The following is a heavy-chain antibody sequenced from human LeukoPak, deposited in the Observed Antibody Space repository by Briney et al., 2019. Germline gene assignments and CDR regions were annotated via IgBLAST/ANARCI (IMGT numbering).Heavy chain of an antibody. CDR2: ISYDGSNK. Sequence: GGSLRLSCAASGFTFSSYAMSWVRQAPGKGLEWVAVISYDGSNKYYADSVKGRFTISRDNSKNTLYLQMNSLRAEDTAVYYCARYSSSWYAYYYGMDVWGQGTTVTVSS. J-gene: IGHJ6*02. CDR3: ARYSSSWYAYYYGMDV. D-gene: IGHD6-13*01. CDR1: GFTFSSYA. V-gene: IGHV3-30-3*01.